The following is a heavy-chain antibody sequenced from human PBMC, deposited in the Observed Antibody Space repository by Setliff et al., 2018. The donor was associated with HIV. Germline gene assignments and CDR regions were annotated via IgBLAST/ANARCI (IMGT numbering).Heavy chain of an antibody. CDR3: ARDRSLYYYGSGREGYYFDY. Sequence: ASVKVSCKSSGYTFTGYYMHWVRQAPGQGLEWVGWINPIDGDTKYAQKFQGRVTMTRDTSISTAYMELDRLRSDDTAVYYCARDRSLYYYGSGREGYYFDYWGQGTLVTVSS. J-gene: IGHJ4*02. CDR2: INPIDGDT. CDR1: GYTFTGYY. V-gene: IGHV1-2*02. D-gene: IGHD3-10*01.